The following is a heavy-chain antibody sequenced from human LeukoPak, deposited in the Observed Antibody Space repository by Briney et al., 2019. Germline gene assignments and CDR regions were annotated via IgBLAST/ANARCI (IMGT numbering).Heavy chain of an antibody. Sequence: GGSLRLSCAASGFTFSSYGMHWVRQAPGKGLEWVAVIWYDGSNKYYADSVKGRFTISRDNSKNTLYLQMNSLRAEDTAVYYCAEDRRPDYYDSSGFIDYWGQGTLVTVSS. D-gene: IGHD3-22*01. CDR1: GFTFSSYG. CDR2: IWYDGSNK. J-gene: IGHJ4*02. V-gene: IGHV3-33*06. CDR3: AEDRRPDYYDSSGFIDY.